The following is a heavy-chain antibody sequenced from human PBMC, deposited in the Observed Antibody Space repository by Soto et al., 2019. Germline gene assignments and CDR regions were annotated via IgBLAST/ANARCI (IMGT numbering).Heavy chain of an antibody. V-gene: IGHV1-18*01. CDR2: ISGYNDNT. J-gene: IGHJ4*02. D-gene: IGHD2-15*01. Sequence: QVQLVQSGAEVKEPGASVKVSCKTFGYSFNTYGISWVRQAPGQGLEWMGWISGYNDNTRYAQKVQGRVTMTTDTSTSTAYMELRSLTSDDTAVYFCARPPFYCSGSGCHSGGVSYYFDYWGQGTLVSVSS. CDR1: GYSFNTYG. CDR3: ARPPFYCSGSGCHSGGVSYYFDY.